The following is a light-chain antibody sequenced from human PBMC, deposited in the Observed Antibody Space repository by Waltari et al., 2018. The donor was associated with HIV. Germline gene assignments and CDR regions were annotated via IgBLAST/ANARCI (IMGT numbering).Light chain of an antibody. CDR2: AAS. V-gene: IGKV1-39*01. CDR1: QSISSY. CDR3: QQSYSTPFT. J-gene: IGKJ3*01. Sequence: DIQMTQSPTSLSASVVDRVTITCRASQSISSYLNWYQQKPGKVPKLLIYAASSLQSGVPSKFSGGGSGTDFTLTISSLQLEDFATYYCQQSYSTPFTFGPGTKVDIK.